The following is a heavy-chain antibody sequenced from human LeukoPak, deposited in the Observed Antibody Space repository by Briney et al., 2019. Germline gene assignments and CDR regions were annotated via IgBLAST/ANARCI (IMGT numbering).Heavy chain of an antibody. D-gene: IGHD2-15*01. Sequence: PSETLSLTCTVSGGSINNYYWSWIRQPPGKGLEWIGYVYYSGSTNYNPSLKSRVTISVDTSKNQFSLKLSSVTAADTAVYYCAREVVVVVAANNWFDPWGQGTLVTVSS. CDR2: VYYSGST. CDR1: GGSINNYY. J-gene: IGHJ5*02. CDR3: AREVVVVVAANNWFDP. V-gene: IGHV4-59*01.